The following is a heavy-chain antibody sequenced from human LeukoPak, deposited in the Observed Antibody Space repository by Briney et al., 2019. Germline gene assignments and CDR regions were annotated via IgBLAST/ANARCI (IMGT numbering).Heavy chain of an antibody. Sequence: QSGGSLRLSCAASGFTFSTYAMTWVRQAPGKGQEWVSGINSNGDEIYYADSVRGRFTISRDNSNNALYLQMDSLRAEDTAVYYCANWIGSSSRDYWGQGTLVTVSS. CDR2: INSNGDEI. D-gene: IGHD6-6*01. J-gene: IGHJ4*02. V-gene: IGHV3-23*01. CDR1: GFTFSTYA. CDR3: ANWIGSSSRDY.